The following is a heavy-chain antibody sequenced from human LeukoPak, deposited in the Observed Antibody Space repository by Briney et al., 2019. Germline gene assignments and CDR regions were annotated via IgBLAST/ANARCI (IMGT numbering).Heavy chain of an antibody. CDR2: ISAYNGNT. Sequence: ASVKVSYKASGYTFTSYGISWVRQAPGQGLEWMGWISAYNGNTNYAQKLQGRVTMTTDTSTSTAYMELRSLRSDDTAVYYCARYIAVAGYFDYWGQGTLVTVSS. CDR3: ARYIAVAGYFDY. V-gene: IGHV1-18*01. D-gene: IGHD6-19*01. J-gene: IGHJ4*02. CDR1: GYTFTSYG.